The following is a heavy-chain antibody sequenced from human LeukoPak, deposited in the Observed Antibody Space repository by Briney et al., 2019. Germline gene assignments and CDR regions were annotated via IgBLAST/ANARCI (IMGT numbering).Heavy chain of an antibody. Sequence: PSETLSLTCAVSGGSISSGGYSWSWIRQPPGKGLEWIGYIYYSGSTNYNPSLKSRVTISVDTSKNQFSLKLSSVTAADTAVYYCASAGGEDAFDIWGQGTMVTVSS. CDR1: GGSISSGGYS. CDR2: IYYSGST. J-gene: IGHJ3*02. V-gene: IGHV4-61*08. D-gene: IGHD3-16*01. CDR3: ASAGGEDAFDI.